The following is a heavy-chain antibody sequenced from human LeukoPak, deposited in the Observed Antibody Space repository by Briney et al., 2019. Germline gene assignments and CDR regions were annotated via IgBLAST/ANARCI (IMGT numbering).Heavy chain of an antibody. CDR2: ISWNSGSI. V-gene: IGHV3-9*01. CDR1: GFTFDDYA. Sequence: PGRSLRLSCAASGFTFDDYAMHWVRQAPGKGLEWVSGISWNSGSIGYADSVKGRFTISRDNAKNSLYLQMNSLRAEDTAVYYCARGDLGREVYWYFDLWGRGTLVTVSS. CDR3: ARGDLGREVYWYFDL. D-gene: IGHD3-10*01. J-gene: IGHJ2*01.